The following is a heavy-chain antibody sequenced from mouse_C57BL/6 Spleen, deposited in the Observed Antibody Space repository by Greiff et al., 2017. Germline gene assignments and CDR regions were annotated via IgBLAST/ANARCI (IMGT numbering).Heavy chain of an antibody. Sequence: VQLQQSGAELVKPGASVKISCKASGYAFSSYWMNWVKQRPGKGLEWIGQIYPGDGDTNYNGKFKGKATLTADKSSSTAYMQLSSLSSEDSAVYFCARSGYYYAMDYWCQGTSVTVSS. CDR2: IYPGDGDT. CDR1: GYAFSSYW. J-gene: IGHJ4*01. V-gene: IGHV1-80*01. D-gene: IGHD2-2*01. CDR3: ARSGYYYAMDY.